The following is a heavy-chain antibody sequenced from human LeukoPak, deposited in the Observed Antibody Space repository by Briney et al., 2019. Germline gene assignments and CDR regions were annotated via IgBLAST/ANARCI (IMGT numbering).Heavy chain of an antibody. Sequence: PGGSLRLSCEASGFIFSNYVMGWVRQAPGKGLQWVSSISSGGGSTYYADSVKGRFTISRDNSKNTLYLQMNSLRAEDTAVYYCGLRSIAVAGSDYWGQGTLVTVSS. V-gene: IGHV3-23*01. D-gene: IGHD6-19*01. J-gene: IGHJ4*02. CDR3: GLRSIAVAGSDY. CDR2: ISSGGGST. CDR1: GFIFSNYV.